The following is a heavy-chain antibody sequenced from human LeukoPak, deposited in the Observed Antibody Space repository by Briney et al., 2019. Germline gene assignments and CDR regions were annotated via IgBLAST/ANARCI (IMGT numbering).Heavy chain of an antibody. Sequence: PSETLSLTCTVSGGSISSNSCYWGWVRQPPGKGLEWIGTISYSGSTYYNPSLKSRVTISVDTSKDQFSLNLNSVTAADTAVYYCARSLSGTTRPRWFDPWGQGTLVTVSS. CDR1: GGSISSNSCY. V-gene: IGHV4-39*01. J-gene: IGHJ5*02. CDR2: ISYSGST. CDR3: ARSLSGTTRPRWFDP. D-gene: IGHD1/OR15-1a*01.